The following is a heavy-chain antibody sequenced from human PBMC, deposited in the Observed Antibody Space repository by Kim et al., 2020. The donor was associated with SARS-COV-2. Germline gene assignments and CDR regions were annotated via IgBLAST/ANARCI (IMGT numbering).Heavy chain of an antibody. D-gene: IGHD1-26*01. Sequence: ASVKVSCKASGYIFTNYAIHWVRQAPGQRLEWMGWINPGNGNTKYSQKFQGRVTMTRDTSARTAYMELSSLTSEDTAVYYCAGEVGSTHGFDVWGQGTMVTVSS. J-gene: IGHJ3*01. CDR1: GYIFTNYA. CDR3: AGEVGSTHGFDV. V-gene: IGHV1-3*01. CDR2: INPGNGNT.